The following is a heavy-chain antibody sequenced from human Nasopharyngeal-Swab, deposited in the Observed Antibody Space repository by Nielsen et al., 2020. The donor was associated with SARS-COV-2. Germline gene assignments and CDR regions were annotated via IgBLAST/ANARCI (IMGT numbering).Heavy chain of an antibody. J-gene: IGHJ4*02. CDR2: LTSDGAST. V-gene: IGHV3-23*01. Sequence: GESLKIYCAASGFTFSSYVMSWVRQAPGKGLEWVSGLTSDGASTDYADSVKGRFTISRDTSKNTVYMQMNSLRAEDTAVYYCAKKVDGWYGFDYWGQGTLVTVSS. CDR3: AKKVDGWYGFDY. D-gene: IGHD6-19*01. CDR1: GFTFSSYV.